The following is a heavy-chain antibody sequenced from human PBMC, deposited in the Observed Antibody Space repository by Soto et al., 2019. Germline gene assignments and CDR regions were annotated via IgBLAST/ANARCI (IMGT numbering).Heavy chain of an antibody. J-gene: IGHJ5*02. CDR2: IYYSGST. V-gene: IGHV4-39*01. Sequence: PSETLSLTCTVSGGSISSSSYYWGWIRQPPGKGLEWIGSIYYSGSTYYNPSLKSRVTISVDTSKNQFSLKLSSVTAADTAVYYCASSLHYYGSDPFDPWGQGTLVTVSS. D-gene: IGHD3-10*01. CDR1: GGSISSSSYY. CDR3: ASSLHYYGSDPFDP.